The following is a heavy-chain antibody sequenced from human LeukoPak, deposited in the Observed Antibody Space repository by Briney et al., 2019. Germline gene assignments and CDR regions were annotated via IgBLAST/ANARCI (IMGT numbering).Heavy chain of an antibody. D-gene: IGHD1-26*01. CDR2: ISGSGGRT. J-gene: IGHJ5*02. V-gene: IGHV3-23*01. Sequence: TGGSLRLSCATSGFTFSLYAMSWVRQAPGKGLEWVSTISGSGGRTYSADSVKGRFTISRDNSKNTLYLQMNSLRAEDTAVYYCARVGGSYHGWFDPWGQGTLVTVSS. CDR1: GFTFSLYA. CDR3: ARVGGSYHGWFDP.